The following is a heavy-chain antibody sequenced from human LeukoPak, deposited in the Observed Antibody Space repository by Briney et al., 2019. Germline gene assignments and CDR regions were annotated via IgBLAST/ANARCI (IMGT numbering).Heavy chain of an antibody. D-gene: IGHD1-14*01. Sequence: QPGRTLRLSCAASGFTFSSYWMHWVRQAPGKGLVWVSRINSDGGSTSYADSVKGRFTISRDNAKNTLYLQMNSLRAEDTAVYYCAREPDYYYGMDVWGKGTTVTVSS. CDR2: INSDGGST. J-gene: IGHJ6*04. CDR3: AREPDYYYGMDV. CDR1: GFTFSSYW. V-gene: IGHV3-74*01.